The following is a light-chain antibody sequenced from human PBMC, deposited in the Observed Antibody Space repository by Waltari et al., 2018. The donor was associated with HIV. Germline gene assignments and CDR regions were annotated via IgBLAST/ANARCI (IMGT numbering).Light chain of an antibody. CDR2: LGS. CDR1: QSLLHSNGYSY. V-gene: IGKV2-28*01. J-gene: IGKJ1*01. Sequence: DIVMTQSPLSLPVTPGEAASISCRSSQSLLHSNGYSYLDWYLQKPGQSPQLLIYLGSNRASGVPDRFSGSGSGTDFKLKISRVEAEDVGVYYCMQALQTPRTFGQGTKVEIK. CDR3: MQALQTPRT.